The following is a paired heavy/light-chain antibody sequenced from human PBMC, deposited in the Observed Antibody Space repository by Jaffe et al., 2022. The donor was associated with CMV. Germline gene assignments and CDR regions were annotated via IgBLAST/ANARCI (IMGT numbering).Heavy chain of an antibody. Sequence: EVQLVESGGDFIQPGGSLRLSCVVSGFIFSNHQMTWVRQAPGKGLEWVSYISSGSDTIHYADSVKGRFAISRENAKNTLYLQMNSLRVEDTAVYYCARLYGGLLDYWGQGTLVTVSS. J-gene: IGHJ4*02. D-gene: IGHD3-10*01. CDR2: ISSGSDTI. CDR3: ARLYGGLLDY. CDR1: GFIFSNHQ. V-gene: IGHV3-48*03.
Light chain of an antibody. J-gene: IGKJ2*01. CDR1: QDINNC. CDR3: QQYDILPVT. V-gene: IGKV1-33*01. Sequence: DIQMTQSPSSLSASVGDRVTITCQATQDINNCLNWYQHKAGTAPKVLIYDVSNLETGVPSRFSGSGSGTDYTFTISSLQPEDIATYYCQQYDILPVTFGQGTKVEIK. CDR2: DVS.